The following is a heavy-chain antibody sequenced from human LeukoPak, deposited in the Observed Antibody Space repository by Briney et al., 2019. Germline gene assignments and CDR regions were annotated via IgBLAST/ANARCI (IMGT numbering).Heavy chain of an antibody. V-gene: IGHV3-9*01. J-gene: IGHJ6*02. CDR3: AKVGSGSYGMLKEYYYYGMDV. Sequence: GGSLRLSCAASGFNFSSYAMHWVRQAPGKGLEWVSGISWNSGSIGYADSVKGRFTISRDNAKNSLYLQMNSLRAEDTALYYCAKVGSGSYGMLKEYYYYGMDVWGQGTTVTVSS. CDR2: ISWNSGSI. D-gene: IGHD1-26*01. CDR1: GFNFSSYA.